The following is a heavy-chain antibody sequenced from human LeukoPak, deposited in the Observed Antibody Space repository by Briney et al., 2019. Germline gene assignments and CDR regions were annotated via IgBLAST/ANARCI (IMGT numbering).Heavy chain of an antibody. D-gene: IGHD3-3*01. CDR3: ASVYYDFWSGYFDY. J-gene: IGHJ4*02. V-gene: IGHV3-53*04. Sequence: TGGSLRLSCAASGFTVSSNYMSWVRQAPGKGLEWVSVIYSGGSTYYADSVKGRFTISRHNSKNTLYLQMNSLRAEDTAVYYCASVYYDFWSGYFDYWGQGTLVTVSS. CDR1: GFTVSSNY. CDR2: IYSGGST.